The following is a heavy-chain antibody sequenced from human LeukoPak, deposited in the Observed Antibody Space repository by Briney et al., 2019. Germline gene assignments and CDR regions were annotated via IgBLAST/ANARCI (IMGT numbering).Heavy chain of an antibody. CDR2: ISGSGGST. CDR3: AKDGYCSSTSCYPGGFDY. D-gene: IGHD2-2*03. Sequence: GGSLRLSCAASGFTFSSYAMSWVRQAPGKGLEWVSAISGSGGSTYYADSVKGRFTISRDNSKNTLYLQMNSLRAEDTAVYYCAKDGYCSSTSCYPGGFDYWGQGTLVTVSS. J-gene: IGHJ4*02. CDR1: GFTFSSYA. V-gene: IGHV3-23*01.